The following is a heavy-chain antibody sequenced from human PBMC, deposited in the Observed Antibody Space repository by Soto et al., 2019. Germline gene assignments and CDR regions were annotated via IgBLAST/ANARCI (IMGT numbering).Heavy chain of an antibody. CDR3: ARTITMVRGVIIPRRFDY. Sequence: ASVKVSCKASGYTFTSYGISWVRQAPGQGLEWMGWISAYNGNTNYAQKLQGRVTMTTDTSTSTAYMELRSLRSDDTAVYYCARTITMVRGVIIPRRFDYWGQGTLVTVSS. CDR1: GYTFTSYG. V-gene: IGHV1-18*01. J-gene: IGHJ4*02. D-gene: IGHD3-10*01. CDR2: ISAYNGNT.